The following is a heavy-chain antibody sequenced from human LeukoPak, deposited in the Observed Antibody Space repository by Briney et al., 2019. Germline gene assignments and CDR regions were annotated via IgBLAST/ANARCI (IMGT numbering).Heavy chain of an antibody. D-gene: IGHD3-22*01. CDR3: TREYYDSSGYYHPESAFDI. CDR1: GFTFGDYA. J-gene: IGHJ3*02. CDR2: IRSKAYGGTT. Sequence: GGSLRLSCTASGFTFGDYAMSWFRQAPGKGLEWVGFIRSKAYGGTTEYAASVKGRFTISRDDSKSIAYLQMNSLKTEDTAVYYCTREYYDSSGYYHPESAFDIWGQGTTVTVSS. V-gene: IGHV3-49*03.